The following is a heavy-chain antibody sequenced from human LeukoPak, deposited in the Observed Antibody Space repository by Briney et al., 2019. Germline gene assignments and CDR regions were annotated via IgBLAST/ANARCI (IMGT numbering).Heavy chain of an antibody. V-gene: IGHV4-4*07. J-gene: IGHJ6*03. CDR3: ARDGSSWYENYYYYMDV. CDR1: GGSISSYY. CDR2: IYTSGGT. D-gene: IGHD6-13*01. Sequence: SETLSLTCTVSGGSISSYYWSWIRQPAGKGLEWIGRIYTSGGTNYNPSLKSRVTMSVDTSKNQFSLKLSSVTAADTAVYYCARDGSSWYENYYYYMDVWGKGTTVTVSS.